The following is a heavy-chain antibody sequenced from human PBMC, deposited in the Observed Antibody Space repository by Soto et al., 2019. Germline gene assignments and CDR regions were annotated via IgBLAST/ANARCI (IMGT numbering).Heavy chain of an antibody. Sequence: SENLSLTGTVSGVSITSYYWGWIRQPPGKGLEWIGYIYYSGSTNYNPSLKSRVTISVDTSKNQFSLKLTSVTAADTAMYYCARSYGGNGDYWGQGTLVTVS. V-gene: IGHV4-59*01. CDR3: ARSYGGNGDY. CDR2: IYYSGST. D-gene: IGHD1-26*01. J-gene: IGHJ4*02. CDR1: GVSITSYY.